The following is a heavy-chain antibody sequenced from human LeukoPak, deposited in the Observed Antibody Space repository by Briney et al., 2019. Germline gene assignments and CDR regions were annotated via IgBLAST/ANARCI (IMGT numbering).Heavy chain of an antibody. CDR2: ISGSGGST. CDR3: ARDEKQNDYLDY. CDR1: GFTFSSYG. D-gene: IGHD2/OR15-2a*01. Sequence: GGSLRLSCTASGFTFSSYGMSWVRQAPGKGLEWVSAISGSGGSTYYADSVKGRFTISRDNSKNALYLQMNSLRAEDTAVYYCARDEKQNDYLDYWGQGTLVTVSS. V-gene: IGHV3-23*01. J-gene: IGHJ4*02.